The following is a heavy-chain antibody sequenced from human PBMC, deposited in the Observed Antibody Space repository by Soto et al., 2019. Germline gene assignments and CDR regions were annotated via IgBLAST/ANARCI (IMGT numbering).Heavy chain of an antibody. CDR2: IIPIFGTA. Sequence: GASVKVSCKASGGTVSRYAISWVRQAPGQGLEWMGGIIPIFGTANYAQKFQGRVTITADESTSTAYMELSSLRFEDTAVYYCARAIVGPTTTGWLDPWGQGTLVTVSS. CDR1: GGTVSRYA. D-gene: IGHD1-26*01. J-gene: IGHJ5*02. CDR3: ARAIVGPTTTGWLDP. V-gene: IGHV1-69*13.